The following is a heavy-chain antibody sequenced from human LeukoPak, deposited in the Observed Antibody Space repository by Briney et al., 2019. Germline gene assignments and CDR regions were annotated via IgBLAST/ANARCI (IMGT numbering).Heavy chain of an antibody. D-gene: IGHD3-10*01. V-gene: IGHV4-38-2*01. CDR2: IHYPEST. Sequence: SETLSLTCAVSGFSISNGFFWGWIRQPPGKGLEWIGTIHYPESTYYNPSLNSRLTISLDASKNHFSLKLSSVTAADTAQYYCARGRGRQVGSRWHPDTHHDYWGQGILVTVSS. CDR3: ARGRGRQVGSRWHPDTHHDY. J-gene: IGHJ4*02. CDR1: GFSISNGFF.